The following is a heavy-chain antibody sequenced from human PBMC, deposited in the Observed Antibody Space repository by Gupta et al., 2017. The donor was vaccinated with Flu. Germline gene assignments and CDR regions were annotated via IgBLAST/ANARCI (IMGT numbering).Heavy chain of an antibody. V-gene: IGHV3-48*03. CDR2: ISSSGSTI. J-gene: IGHJ4*02. D-gene: IGHD1-26*01. Sequence: EVQLVESGGGLVQPGGSLRLSCAASGFTFSSYEMNWVRQAPGKGLEWVSYISSSGSTIYYADSVKGRFTISRDNAKNSLYLQMNSLRAEDTAVYYCARKGREGRVDFDYWGQGTLVTVSS. CDR3: ARKGREGRVDFDY. CDR1: GFTFSSYE.